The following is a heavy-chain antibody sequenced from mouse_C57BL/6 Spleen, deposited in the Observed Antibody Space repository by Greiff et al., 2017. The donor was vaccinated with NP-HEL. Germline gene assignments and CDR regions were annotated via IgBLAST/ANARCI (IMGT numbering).Heavy chain of an antibody. D-gene: IGHD1-1*01. CDR1: GFTFSDYG. CDR2: ISSGSSTI. Sequence: EVKLMESGGGLVKPGGSLKLSCAASGFTFSDYGMHWVRQAPEKGLEWVAYISSGSSTIYYADTVKGRFTISRDNAKNTLFLQMTSLRSEDTAMYYCARNHYYGSSHFDYWGQGTTLTVSS. CDR3: ARNHYYGSSHFDY. J-gene: IGHJ2*01. V-gene: IGHV5-17*01.